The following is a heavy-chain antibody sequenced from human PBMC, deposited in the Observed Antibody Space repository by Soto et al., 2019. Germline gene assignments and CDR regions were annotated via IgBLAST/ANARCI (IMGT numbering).Heavy chain of an antibody. CDR2: INPNSGDT. CDR3: AKGGAIVAAGTRVYLYNAMDV. CDR1: GYTFTGYY. D-gene: IGHD1-26*01. V-gene: IGHV1-2*02. J-gene: IGHJ6*02. Sequence: ASVKVSCKASGYTFTGYYVHWVRQAPGQGLEWMGWINPNSGDTYLAQRFQGRVTMNRDTSIGTAYVELRGLTSDDTAEYYCAKGGAIVAAGTRVYLYNAMDVWGQGTTVTVSS.